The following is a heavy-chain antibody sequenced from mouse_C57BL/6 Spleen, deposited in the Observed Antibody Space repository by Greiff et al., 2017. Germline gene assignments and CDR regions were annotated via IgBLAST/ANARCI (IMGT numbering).Heavy chain of an antibody. Sequence: EVHLVESGGGLVKPGGSLKLSCAASGFTFSDYGMHWVRQAPEKGLEWVAYISSGSSTIYYADTVKGRFTISRDNAKNTLFLQMTSLRSEDTAMYYCANDGYYEAYWGQGTLVTVSA. V-gene: IGHV5-17*01. CDR1: GFTFSDYG. J-gene: IGHJ3*01. D-gene: IGHD2-3*01. CDR3: ANDGYYEAY. CDR2: ISSGSSTI.